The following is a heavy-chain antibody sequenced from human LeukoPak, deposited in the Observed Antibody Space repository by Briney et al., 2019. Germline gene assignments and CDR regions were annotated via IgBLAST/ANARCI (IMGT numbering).Heavy chain of an antibody. CDR2: MNPNSGNT. D-gene: IGHD6-19*01. V-gene: IGHV1-8*03. Sequence: ASVKVSCKASGYTFTSYDINWVRQATGQGLEWMGWMNPNSGNTGYAQKFQGRVTITADESTSTAYMELSSLRSEDTAVYYCARGSSGNPRTYDAFDIWGQGTMVTVSS. CDR3: ARGSSGNPRTYDAFDI. CDR1: GYTFTSYD. J-gene: IGHJ3*02.